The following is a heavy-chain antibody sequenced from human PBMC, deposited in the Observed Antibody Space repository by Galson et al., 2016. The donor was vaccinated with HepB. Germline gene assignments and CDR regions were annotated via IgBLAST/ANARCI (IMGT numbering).Heavy chain of an antibody. CDR1: GFTFSRYG. CDR3: ARDDEYGGNNLDY. CDR2: IGRGGDIK. J-gene: IGHJ4*02. V-gene: IGHV3-33*01. Sequence: SLRLSCAASGFTFSRYGMHWVRQAPGKGLEWVALIGRGGDIKFHADSVKGRFTISRDNSKNTLYLQMNSLRGEDTAVYYCARDDEYGGNNLDYWGQGTLVTVSS. D-gene: IGHD4-23*01.